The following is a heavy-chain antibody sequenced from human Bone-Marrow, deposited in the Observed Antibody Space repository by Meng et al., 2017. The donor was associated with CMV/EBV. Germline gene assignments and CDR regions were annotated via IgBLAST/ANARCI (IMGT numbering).Heavy chain of an antibody. J-gene: IGHJ3*02. Sequence: ASVKVSCKVSGYTLTELSMHWVRQAPGKGLEWMGGFDPEDGETIYAQKVQGRVAMTEDTSTDTAYMELSSLRSEDTAVYYCATARLPTIFGVVYDDCDIWGQGTRVTV. CDR1: GYTLTELS. CDR3: ATARLPTIFGVVYDDCDI. V-gene: IGHV1-24*01. CDR2: FDPEDGET. D-gene: IGHD3-3*01.